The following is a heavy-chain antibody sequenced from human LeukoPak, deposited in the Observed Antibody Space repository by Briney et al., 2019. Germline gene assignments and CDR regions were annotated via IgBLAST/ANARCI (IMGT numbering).Heavy chain of an antibody. J-gene: IGHJ4*02. V-gene: IGHV3-66*01. CDR2: IYSGGST. Sequence: PGGSLRLSCSASGFTVSSNYMSWVRQAPGKGLEWVSVIYSGGSTYYADSVKGRFTISRDNSKNTLYLQINSLRAEDTAVYYCASSSGYDEEPYYFDYWGQGTLVTVSS. D-gene: IGHD5-12*01. CDR1: GFTVSSNY. CDR3: ASSSGYDEEPYYFDY.